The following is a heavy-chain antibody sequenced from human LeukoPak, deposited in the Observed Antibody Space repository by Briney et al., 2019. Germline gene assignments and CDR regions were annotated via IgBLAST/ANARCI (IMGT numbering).Heavy chain of an antibody. Sequence: SVKVSCKASGGTFSSYAISWVRQAPGQGLEWMGGIIPIFGTANYAQKFQGRVTITADKSTSTAYMELSSLRSEDTAVYYCARDFRPFYYDSSGATGYAFDIWGQGTMVTVSS. CDR2: IIPIFGTA. CDR3: ARDFRPFYYDSSGATGYAFDI. D-gene: IGHD3-22*01. J-gene: IGHJ3*02. CDR1: GGTFSSYA. V-gene: IGHV1-69*06.